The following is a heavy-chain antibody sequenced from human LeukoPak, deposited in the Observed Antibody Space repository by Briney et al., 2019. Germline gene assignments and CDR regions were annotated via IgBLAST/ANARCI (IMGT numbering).Heavy chain of an antibody. CDR2: FDPEDGET. Sequence: ASVKVSCKVSGYTLTELSMHWVRQAPGKGLEWMGGFDPEDGETIYAQKFQGRVTMTEDPSTDTAYMELSSLRSEDTAVYYCATRVVVVAADDAFDIWGQGTMVTVSS. V-gene: IGHV1-24*01. J-gene: IGHJ3*02. CDR1: GYTLTELS. CDR3: ATRVVVVAADDAFDI. D-gene: IGHD2-15*01.